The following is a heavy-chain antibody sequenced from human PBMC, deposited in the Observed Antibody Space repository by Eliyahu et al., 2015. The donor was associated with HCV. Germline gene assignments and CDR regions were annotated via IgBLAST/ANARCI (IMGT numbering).Heavy chain of an antibody. J-gene: IGHJ4*02. CDR1: GGSISSGGYY. CDR3: TREGRYDSSGYSFDY. D-gene: IGHD3-22*01. CDR2: IYYSGTT. Sequence: QVQLQESGPGLVKPSQTLSLTCXVXGGSISSGGYYWSWIRQPPGKGLEWIGYIYYSGTTYYNPSLKSRVTISVDTSKNQFSLKLSSVTAADTAVYYCTREGRYDSSGYSFDYWGQGTLVTVSS. V-gene: IGHV4-31*03.